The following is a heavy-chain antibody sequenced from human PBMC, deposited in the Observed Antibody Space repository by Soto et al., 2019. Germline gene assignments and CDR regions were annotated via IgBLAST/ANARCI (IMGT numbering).Heavy chain of an antibody. CDR3: ARDDSNYIYYYYYGMDV. CDR1: GFTFSSYW. V-gene: IGHV3-7*01. D-gene: IGHD4-4*01. CDR2: IKQDGSEK. J-gene: IGHJ6*02. Sequence: GSLRLSCAASGFTFSSYWMSWVRQAPGKGLEWVANIKQDGSEKYYVDSVKGRFTISRDNAKNSLYLQMNSLRAEDTAVYYCARDDSNYIYYYYYGMDVWGQGTTVTVSS.